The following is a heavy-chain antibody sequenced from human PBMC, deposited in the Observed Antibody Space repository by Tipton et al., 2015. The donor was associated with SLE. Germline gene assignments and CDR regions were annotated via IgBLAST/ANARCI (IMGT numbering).Heavy chain of an antibody. D-gene: IGHD5-12*01. J-gene: IGHJ4*02. V-gene: IGHV4-39*07. Sequence: TLSLTCTVSGGSIRSSRHFWGWIRQPPGKGLEWIGTIHHSGITYYNPSLKSRVTISVDTSKNQFSLKLRSVTAADTAVYYCAREYSGYDYRTFDHWGQGTLVTVSS. CDR3: AREYSGYDYRTFDH. CDR2: IHHSGIT. CDR1: GGSIRSSRHF.